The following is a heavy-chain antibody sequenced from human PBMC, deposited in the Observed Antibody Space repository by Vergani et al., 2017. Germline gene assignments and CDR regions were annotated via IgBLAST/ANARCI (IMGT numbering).Heavy chain of an antibody. CDR2: IIPILGIA. Sequence: QVQLVQSGAEVKKPGSSVKVSCKASGGTFSSYAISWVRQAPGQGLEWMGRIIPILGIANYAQKFQGRVTITADQSTSTAYMELSSLRSEDTAVYYCARMEYSSSSDEFEYWGQGTLVTVSS. CDR3: ARMEYSSSSDEFEY. V-gene: IGHV1-69*04. CDR1: GGTFSSYA. J-gene: IGHJ4*02. D-gene: IGHD6-6*01.